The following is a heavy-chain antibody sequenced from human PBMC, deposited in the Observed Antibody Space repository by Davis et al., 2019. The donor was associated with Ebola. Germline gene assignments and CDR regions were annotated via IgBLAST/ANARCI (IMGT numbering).Heavy chain of an antibody. V-gene: IGHV4/OR15-8*01. Sequence: ESLKISCAASGFTFSSYWMSWVRQAPGKGLEWIGEIYHSGSTNYNPSLKSRVTISVDKSKNQFSLKLSSVTAADTAVYYCARAPYYSGFDYWGQGTLVTVSS. CDR1: GFTFSSYW. CDR2: IYHSGST. CDR3: ARAPYYSGFDY. J-gene: IGHJ4*02. D-gene: IGHD3-10*01.